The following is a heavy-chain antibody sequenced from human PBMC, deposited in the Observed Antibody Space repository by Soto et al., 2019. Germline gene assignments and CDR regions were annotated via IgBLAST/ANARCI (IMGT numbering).Heavy chain of an antibody. Sequence: SETLSLTCTVSGDSISSYNLAWIRQPPGKGLEWIGYIYYSGGTSYNPSLKSRVTISVDTSKNQFSLKLSSVTAADTAVYYCARRHGYTFDYWGQGTLVTVSS. CDR2: IYYSGGT. CDR1: GDSISSYN. J-gene: IGHJ4*02. V-gene: IGHV4-59*08. D-gene: IGHD3-16*02. CDR3: ARRHGYTFDY.